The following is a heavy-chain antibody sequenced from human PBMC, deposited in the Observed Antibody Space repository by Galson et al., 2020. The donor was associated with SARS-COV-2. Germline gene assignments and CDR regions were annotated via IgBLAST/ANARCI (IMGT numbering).Heavy chain of an antibody. D-gene: IGHD3-16*01. CDR3: ANTGGSWHFEY. Sequence: GGSLRLSCAASGFTFSSYGMHWVRQAPGKGLEWVAFISYDGLKKNYLDSVKGRFTISRDNSKNALYLQMNRLRTEDTAVYYCANTGGSWHFEYWGQGTLVTVPT. CDR1: GFTFSSYG. CDR2: ISYDGLKK. J-gene: IGHJ4*02. V-gene: IGHV3-30*18.